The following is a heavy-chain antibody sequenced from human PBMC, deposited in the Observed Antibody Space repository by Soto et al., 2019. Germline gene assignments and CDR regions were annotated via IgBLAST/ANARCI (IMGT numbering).Heavy chain of an antibody. D-gene: IGHD6-13*01. J-gene: IGHJ6*02. CDR3: ARVITGYSSSFYGMDV. Sequence: ASVKVSCKASGYTFTSYGISCVRQAPGQVLEWMGWISAYNGNTNYAQKLQGRVTMTTDTSTSTAYMELRSLRSDDTAVYYCARVITGYSSSFYGMDVWGQGTTVTVSS. CDR1: GYTFTSYG. V-gene: IGHV1-18*04. CDR2: ISAYNGNT.